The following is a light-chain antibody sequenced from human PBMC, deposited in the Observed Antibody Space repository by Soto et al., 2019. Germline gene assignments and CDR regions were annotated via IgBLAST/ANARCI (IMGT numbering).Light chain of an antibody. CDR1: QTVSSSS. V-gene: IGKV3-20*01. CDR3: QQYDSSPRT. Sequence: EIVLTQSPGTLSLSPGERATLSCRASQTVSSSSLAWYQQKPGQAPRLLIFGASTRDAGFPDRFSGSGSGTDFTLTISRLEPEDFAVYYCQQYDSSPRTFGQGTKVDIK. J-gene: IGKJ1*01. CDR2: GAS.